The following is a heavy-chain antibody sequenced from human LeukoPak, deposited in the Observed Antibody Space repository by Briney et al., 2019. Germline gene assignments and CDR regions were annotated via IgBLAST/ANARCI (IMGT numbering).Heavy chain of an antibody. Sequence: GGSLRLSCAASGFTFSSYAMHWVRQAPGKGLEWVAVISYDGSNKYYADSVKGRFTISRDNSKNTLYLQMNSLRAEDTAVYYCARAPRIAVAGTDFDYWGQGTLVTVSS. D-gene: IGHD6-19*01. CDR1: GFTFSSYA. V-gene: IGHV3-30*04. J-gene: IGHJ4*02. CDR3: ARAPRIAVAGTDFDY. CDR2: ISYDGSNK.